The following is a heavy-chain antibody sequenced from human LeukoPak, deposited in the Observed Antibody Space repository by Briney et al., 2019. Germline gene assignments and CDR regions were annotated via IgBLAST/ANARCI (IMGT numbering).Heavy chain of an antibody. CDR2: ISYDGSNK. CDR3: ARDYTGYFP. V-gene: IGHV3-30*03. D-gene: IGHD3-9*01. J-gene: IGHJ5*02. CDR1: GFTFSSYG. Sequence: SGRSLRLSCAASGFTFSSYGMHWVRQAPGKGLEWVAVISYDGSNKYYADSVKGRFTISRDNAKNLQMNSLRAEDTAVYYCARDYTGYFPWGQGTLVIVSS.